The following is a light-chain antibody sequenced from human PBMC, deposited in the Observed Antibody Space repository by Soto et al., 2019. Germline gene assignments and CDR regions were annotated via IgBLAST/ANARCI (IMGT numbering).Light chain of an antibody. CDR3: QTWGTGIPV. J-gene: IGLJ2*01. CDR1: SGHSSYA. V-gene: IGLV4-69*01. CDR2: LNSDGSH. Sequence: QSVLTQSPSASASLGASVKLTCTLSSGHSSYAIAWHQQQPEKGPRYLMKLNSDGSHSKGDGIPDRFSGSSSGAERYLTISSLPSEDEADYYCQTWGTGIPVFGGGTKVTVL.